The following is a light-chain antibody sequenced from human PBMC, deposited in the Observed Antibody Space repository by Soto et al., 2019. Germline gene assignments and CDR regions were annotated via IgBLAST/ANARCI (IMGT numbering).Light chain of an antibody. Sequence: QSVLTQPASVSGSPGQSITISCTGTSGDVGAYNYVSWYQQHPGKAPKLMIYEVNNRPSGVSNRFSGSKSANTASLTISGLQAEDEADYYCSSYTSTSTVVFGGGTQLTVL. CDR1: SGDVGAYNY. CDR3: SSYTSTSTVV. CDR2: EVN. V-gene: IGLV2-14*01. J-gene: IGLJ2*01.